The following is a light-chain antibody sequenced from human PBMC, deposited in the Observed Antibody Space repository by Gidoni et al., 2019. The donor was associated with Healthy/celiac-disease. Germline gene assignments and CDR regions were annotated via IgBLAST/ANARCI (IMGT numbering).Light chain of an antibody. CDR1: SGSIASNY. Sequence: NFMLTQPHSVSESPGKTVTISCTRSSGSIASNYVQWYQQRPGSSPTTVFYEDNQRPSGVPDRFSGSIDSSSNSASLTLSGLKTEDEADYYCQSYDSSNQVFGGGTKLTVL. V-gene: IGLV6-57*01. CDR2: EDN. J-gene: IGLJ3*02. CDR3: QSYDSSNQV.